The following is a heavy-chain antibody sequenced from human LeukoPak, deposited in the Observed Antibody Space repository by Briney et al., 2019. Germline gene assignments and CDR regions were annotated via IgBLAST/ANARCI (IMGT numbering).Heavy chain of an antibody. J-gene: IGHJ6*02. V-gene: IGHV4-4*02. CDR2: FYNSGSN. Sequence: SETLSLTCAVSGGSISSSNWGSWGRPPPGKGLEWMGEFYNSGSNNYNPSLKSRVTISVDKSKNQFSLKLSSVTAADTAVYYCARGPYYYDSSGYYIPYYGMDVWGQGTTVTVSS. CDR1: GGSISSSNW. CDR3: ARGPYYYDSSGYYIPYYGMDV. D-gene: IGHD3-22*01.